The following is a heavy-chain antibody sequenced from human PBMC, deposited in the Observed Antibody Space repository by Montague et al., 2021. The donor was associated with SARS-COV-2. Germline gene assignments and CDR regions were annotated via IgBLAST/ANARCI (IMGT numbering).Heavy chain of an antibody. CDR1: GGSIITTTSS. CDR3: ARGGRRYGLFDP. J-gene: IGHJ5*02. D-gene: IGHD1-26*01. Sequence: SETLSLTCTVSGGSIITTTSSWGWIRQPPGKGLEWIGSIYSTANTYYTPSLSTRVTISVDTSKNQFSLRLRSVTAADTAVYYCARGGRRYGLFDPWGQGTLVTVSS. CDR2: IYSTANT. V-gene: IGHV4-39*01.